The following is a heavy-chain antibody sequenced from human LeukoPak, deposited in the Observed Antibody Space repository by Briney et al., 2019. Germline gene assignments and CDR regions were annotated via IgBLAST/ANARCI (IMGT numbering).Heavy chain of an antibody. CDR1: GGTSSSYT. CDR3: ARDYMPGLDAFDI. J-gene: IGHJ3*02. Sequence: GSSVKVSCKASGGTSSSYTISWVRQAPGQGLEWMGRIIPIVGIANYAQKFQGRVTITADKSTSTAYMELSSLRSEDTAVYYCARDYMPGLDAFDIWGQGTMVTVSS. D-gene: IGHD2-2*01. CDR2: IIPIVGIA. V-gene: IGHV1-69*04.